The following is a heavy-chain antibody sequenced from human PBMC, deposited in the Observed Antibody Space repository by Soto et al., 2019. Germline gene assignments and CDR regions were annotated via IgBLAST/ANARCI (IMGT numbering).Heavy chain of an antibody. V-gene: IGHV1-8*01. CDR3: ARVRKFDFLRKGLDV. J-gene: IGHJ6*02. D-gene: IGHD3-3*01. Sequence: QAQLVQSGAEVRKPGASVKVSCKASGYTFTTYDINWVRQAPGQGLEWLGWMDPNSGSTGYVQNFQRRITMTRNISRNTVQMELSSLQSEYTAVYYCARVRKFDFLRKGLDVWGQGTTVTVSS. CDR1: GYTFTTYD. CDR2: MDPNSGST.